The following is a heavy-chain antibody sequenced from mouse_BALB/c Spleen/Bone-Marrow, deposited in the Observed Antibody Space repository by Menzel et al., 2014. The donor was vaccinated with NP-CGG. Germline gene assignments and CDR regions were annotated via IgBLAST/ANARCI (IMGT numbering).Heavy chain of an antibody. J-gene: IGHJ4*01. Sequence: VQLQHSGPELVKPGASVKVSCKASGYVFTSYNMFWVKQSHGKSLEWIGYIDPYSGGTNYNQKFKGKATLTVDKSSNTAYMHLSSLTSEDSAVYYCARELSRAMDYWGQGTSVTVSS. CDR2: IDPYSGGT. CDR1: GYVFTSYN. V-gene: IGHV1S135*01. CDR3: ARELSRAMDY. D-gene: IGHD1-1*01.